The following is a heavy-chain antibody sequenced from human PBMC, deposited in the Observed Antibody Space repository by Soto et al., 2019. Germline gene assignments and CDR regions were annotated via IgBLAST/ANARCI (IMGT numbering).Heavy chain of an antibody. D-gene: IGHD3-3*01. CDR1: GGSISSYY. CDR3: ARGRRSFWSGYRAYFDY. V-gene: IGHV4-34*01. Sequence: SETLSLTCTVSGGSISSYYWSWFRQPPGKGLEWIGEINHSGSTNYNPSLKSRVTISVDTSKNRFSLKLSSVTAADTAVYYCARGRRSFWSGYRAYFDYWGQGTLVTVSS. CDR2: INHSGST. J-gene: IGHJ4*02.